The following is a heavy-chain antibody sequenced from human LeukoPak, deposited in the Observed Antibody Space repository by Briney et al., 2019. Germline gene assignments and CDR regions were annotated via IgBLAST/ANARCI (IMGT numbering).Heavy chain of an antibody. D-gene: IGHD2-2*02. CDR1: GYTFIRYY. V-gene: IGHV1-2*02. J-gene: IGHJ3*02. Sequence: ASVTVSCMASGYTFIRYYLHWVRPPPGQGLAGVGWINPNSGGKNYAQKFQGRVTMTRDTSISTAYMELSRLRSDDTAVYYCARDFGCSSTSCYTRAFDIWGQGTMVTVSS. CDR3: ARDFGCSSTSCYTRAFDI. CDR2: INPNSGGK.